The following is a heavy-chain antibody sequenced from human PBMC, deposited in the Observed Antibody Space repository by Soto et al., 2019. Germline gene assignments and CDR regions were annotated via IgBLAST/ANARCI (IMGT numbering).Heavy chain of an antibody. CDR1: GGSISSYY. D-gene: IGHD6-13*01. CDR2: IYYSGST. Sequence: TSETLSLTCTVSGGSISSYYWSWIRQPPGKGLEWIGYIYYSGSTNYNPSLKSRVTISVDTSKNQFSLKLSSVTAADTAVYYCARDRGIEAAGPPKNVFDIWGQGTMVTVSS. V-gene: IGHV4-59*01. J-gene: IGHJ3*02. CDR3: ARDRGIEAAGPPKNVFDI.